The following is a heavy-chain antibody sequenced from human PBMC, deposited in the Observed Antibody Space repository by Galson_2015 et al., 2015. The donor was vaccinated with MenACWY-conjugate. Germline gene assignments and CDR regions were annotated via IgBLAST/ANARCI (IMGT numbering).Heavy chain of an antibody. D-gene: IGHD2/OR15-2a*01. CDR1: GGSVSSGTYY. CDR2: IHYSGRT. CDR3: ARADEYCNGSCYSGFDAFDV. V-gene: IGHV4-31*11. J-gene: IGHJ3*01. Sequence: TLSLTCAVSGGSVSSGTYYWTWIRQGPAKGLECIGYIHYSGRTSYNPSLRGRVTISRDTSKNHFSLELTAVTAADTAVYYCARADEYCNGSCYSGFDAFDVWSPGTMVTVSS.